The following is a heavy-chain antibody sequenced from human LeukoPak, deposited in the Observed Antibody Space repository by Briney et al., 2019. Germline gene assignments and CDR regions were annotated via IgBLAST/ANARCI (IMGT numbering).Heavy chain of an antibody. Sequence: PGGSLRLSCAASGFTFSSYSMNWVRQAPGKGLEWVSYISSSSSTIYYADSVKGRFTISTDNVKNSLYPQMNSQRAEDTAVYYCARMEAGGENYWGQGTLVTVSS. J-gene: IGHJ4*02. D-gene: IGHD3-3*01. CDR3: ARMEAGGENY. CDR1: GFTFSSYS. V-gene: IGHV3-48*01. CDR2: ISSSSSTI.